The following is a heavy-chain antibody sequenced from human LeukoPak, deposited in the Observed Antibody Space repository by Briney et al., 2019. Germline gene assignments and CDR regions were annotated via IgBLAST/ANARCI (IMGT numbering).Heavy chain of an antibody. CDR1: GFTFSNYA. Sequence: PGGSLRLSCAASGFTFSNYAMHWVRQAPGKGLEYVSAISDSGGSTYYANSVEGRFTISRDNSKNTVYLQMGSLRAEDMAMYYCARSAGRFGSGGSCYDYWGQGTLVTVSS. J-gene: IGHJ4*02. CDR2: ISDSGGST. CDR3: ARSAGRFGSGGSCYDY. V-gene: IGHV3-64*01. D-gene: IGHD2-15*01.